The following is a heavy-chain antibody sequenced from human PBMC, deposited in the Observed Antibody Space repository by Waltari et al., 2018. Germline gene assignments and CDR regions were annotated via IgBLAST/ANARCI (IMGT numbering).Heavy chain of an antibody. CDR2: ITSDGSRT. J-gene: IGHJ6*02. V-gene: IGHV3-74*01. D-gene: IGHD2-15*01. Sequence: YWMCWVRQVPGKGLVWVSTITSDGSRTRYADSVKGRFTISRDNAKNTLYLQTNSLRAEDTAVYYCASHRPGGYGMDVWGHGTTVTVSS. CDR3: ASHRPGGYGMDV. CDR1: YW.